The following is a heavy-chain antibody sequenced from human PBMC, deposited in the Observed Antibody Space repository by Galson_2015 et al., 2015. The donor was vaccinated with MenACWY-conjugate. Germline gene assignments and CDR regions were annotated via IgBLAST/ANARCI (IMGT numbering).Heavy chain of an antibody. J-gene: IGHJ3*01. CDR1: RFTFSTYG. CDR2: ISYHGVNE. Sequence: SLRLSCAASRFTFSTYGMHWVRQAPGLGLEWVATISYHGVNEYYADSVKGRFTISRDNSKKMTYLQMSSLRAEDTAVYFCARAADGAMVLPVDVFDLWGQGTMVTVSS. CDR3: ARAADGAMVLPVDVFDL. D-gene: IGHD2-8*02. V-gene: IGHV3-30*03.